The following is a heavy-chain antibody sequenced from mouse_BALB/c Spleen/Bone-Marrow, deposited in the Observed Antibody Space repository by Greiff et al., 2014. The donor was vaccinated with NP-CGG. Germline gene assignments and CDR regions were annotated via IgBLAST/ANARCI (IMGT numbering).Heavy chain of an antibody. CDR1: GYSITSDYA. CDR3: ARSADWYFDV. J-gene: IGHJ1*01. V-gene: IGHV3-2*02. Sequence: DVHLVESGPGLVKPSQSLSLTCTVTGYSITSDYAWHWIRQFPGNKLEWMGYISYSGSTSYYPYLKSRISITRDTSKNQFFLQLNSVTNEDTATYYCARSADWYFDVWGAGTTVTVSS. CDR2: ISYSGST.